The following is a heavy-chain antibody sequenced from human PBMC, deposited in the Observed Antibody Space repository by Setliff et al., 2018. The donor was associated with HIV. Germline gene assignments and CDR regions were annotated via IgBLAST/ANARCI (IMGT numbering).Heavy chain of an antibody. J-gene: IGHJ4*02. CDR1: GYIFSIYW. V-gene: IGHV5-51*01. Sequence: GESLKISCKGSGYIFSIYWIGWVRQMPGKGLEWMGVIYPGDSDTRYSPSFQGQVTISVDKSITTAYLHWRSLKASDTAMYYCARHLPDYQLLSPTFDHWGQGTPVTVSS. D-gene: IGHD2-2*01. CDR3: ARHLPDYQLLSPTFDH. CDR2: IYPGDSDT.